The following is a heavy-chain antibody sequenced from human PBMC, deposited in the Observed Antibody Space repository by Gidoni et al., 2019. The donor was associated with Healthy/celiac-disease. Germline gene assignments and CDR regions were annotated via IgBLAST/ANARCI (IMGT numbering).Heavy chain of an antibody. CDR2: INHSGST. D-gene: IGHD5-12*01. J-gene: IGHJ5*02. Sequence: QVQLHQWGAGLLKPSETLSLTCAVYGGSFSGYYWSWIRQPPGKGLEWIGEINHSGSTNYNPSLKSRVTISVDTSKNQFSLKLSSVTAADTAVYYCARMKGYSGYARGWFDPWGQGTLVTVSS. CDR1: GGSFSGYY. CDR3: ARMKGYSGYARGWFDP. V-gene: IGHV4-34*01.